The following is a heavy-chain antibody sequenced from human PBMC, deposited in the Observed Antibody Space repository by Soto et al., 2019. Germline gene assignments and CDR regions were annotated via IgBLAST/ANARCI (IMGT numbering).Heavy chain of an antibody. J-gene: IGHJ3*02. Sequence: QVQLVQSGAEVKKPGASVKVSCNASGYTFISFGISWVRQAPGQGLEWMGWISAYNGNTNYAQKLQGRVTMTTDTSTSTAYMELRSLRSDDTAVYYCARDLDDYVWGSYPSPDAFDIWGQGTMVTVSS. CDR3: ARDLDDYVWGSYPSPDAFDI. D-gene: IGHD3-16*02. V-gene: IGHV1-18*01. CDR1: GYTFISFG. CDR2: ISAYNGNT.